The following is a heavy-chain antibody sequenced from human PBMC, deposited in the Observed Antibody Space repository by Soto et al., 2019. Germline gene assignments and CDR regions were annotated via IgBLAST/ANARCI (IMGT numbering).Heavy chain of an antibody. CDR1: GFTFSSYW. V-gene: IGHV3-7*03. Sequence: TGGSLRLSCAASGFTFSSYWMIWVRQAPGKGLEWVANIKQDGSEKYYVDPVKGRFTISRDNAKNSLYLQMNSLRAEDTAVYYCARGYQRYYFDYWGQGTLVTVSS. CDR2: IKQDGSEK. CDR3: ARGYQRYYFDY. D-gene: IGHD2-2*01. J-gene: IGHJ4*02.